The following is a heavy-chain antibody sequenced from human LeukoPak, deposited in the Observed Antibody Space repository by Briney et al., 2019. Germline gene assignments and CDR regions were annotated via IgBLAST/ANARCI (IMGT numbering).Heavy chain of an antibody. V-gene: IGHV1-8*01. CDR3: ARGQYYYDSSGYPAACDY. J-gene: IGHJ4*02. Sequence: ASVKVSCKASGYTFTSYDINWVRQASGQGLEWMGWMNPSSGNTGYAQKFQGRVTMTRNTSISTAYMELRSLRSDDTAVYYCARGQYYYDSSGYPAACDYWGQGTLVTVSS. CDR1: GYTFTSYD. D-gene: IGHD3-22*01. CDR2: MNPSSGNT.